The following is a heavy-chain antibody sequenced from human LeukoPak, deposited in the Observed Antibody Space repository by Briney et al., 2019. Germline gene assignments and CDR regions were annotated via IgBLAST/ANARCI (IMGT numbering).Heavy chain of an antibody. J-gene: IGHJ3*02. Sequence: GGSLRLSCAASGFTLSSYAMHWVRQAPGKGLEYVSAISSNGGSTYYANSVKGRFTISRDNSKNTLYLQMGSLRAEDMAVYYCARGEYCSGGSCYPGGAFDIWGQGTMVTVSS. D-gene: IGHD2-15*01. CDR2: ISSNGGST. CDR3: ARGEYCSGGSCYPGGAFDI. CDR1: GFTLSSYA. V-gene: IGHV3-64*01.